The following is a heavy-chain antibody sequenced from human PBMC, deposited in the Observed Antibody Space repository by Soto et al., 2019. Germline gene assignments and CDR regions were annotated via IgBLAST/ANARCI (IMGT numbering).Heavy chain of an antibody. CDR3: VRNYNQLEDGDAFDI. Sequence: PSETLCLTCTVSGGSISSYYWSWIRQPPGKGLEWIGYIYYSGSTNYNPSLKSRVTISVDTSKNQFSLRAEDTAVYYCVRNYNQLEDGDAFDIWGQGTMVTVSS. J-gene: IGHJ3*02. D-gene: IGHD3-10*01. CDR2: IYYSGST. CDR1: GGSISSYY. V-gene: IGHV4-59*01.